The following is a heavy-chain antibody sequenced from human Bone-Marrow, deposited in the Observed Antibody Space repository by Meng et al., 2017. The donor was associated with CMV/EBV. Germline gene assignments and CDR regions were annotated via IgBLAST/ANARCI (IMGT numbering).Heavy chain of an antibody. V-gene: IGHV1-8*03. D-gene: IGHD2-2*01. J-gene: IGHJ5*02. CDR1: GYTFTSYD. CDR3: ARGPAADSHNRFDT. Sequence: ASVKVSCKASGYTFTSYDINWVRQATGQGLEWMGWMNPNSGNTGYAQKFQGRVTITRNTSISTAYMELSSLRSEDTAVYYCARGPAADSHNRFDTWGQGTLVTVSS. CDR2: MNPNSGNT.